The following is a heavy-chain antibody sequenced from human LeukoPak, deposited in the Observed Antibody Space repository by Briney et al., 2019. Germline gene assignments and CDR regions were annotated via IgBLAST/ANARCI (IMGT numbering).Heavy chain of an antibody. CDR2: INHSGST. J-gene: IGHJ3*02. D-gene: IGHD1-26*01. Sequence: SETRCLTCAVYGGSFSGDYWSWSRQPPGKGLEWMGEINHSGSTNYNPSLKSRVTISVDTSKNQFSLKLSSVTAADTAVYYCARGELYSGSYSDAFDIWGQGTMVTVSS. CDR1: GGSFSGDY. CDR3: ARGELYSGSYSDAFDI. V-gene: IGHV4-34*01.